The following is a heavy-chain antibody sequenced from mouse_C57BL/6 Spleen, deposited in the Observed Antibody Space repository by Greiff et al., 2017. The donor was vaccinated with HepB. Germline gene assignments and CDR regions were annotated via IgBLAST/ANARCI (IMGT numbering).Heavy chain of an antibody. V-gene: IGHV1-69*01. J-gene: IGHJ2*01. CDR2: IDPSDSYT. D-gene: IGHD1-1*01. Sequence: VQLQQPGAELVMPGASVKLSCKASGYTFTSYWMHWVKQRPGQGLEWIGEIDPSDSYTNYNQKFKGKSTLTVDKSSSTAYMQLSSLTSEDSAVYYCARRGTTVVGGFDYWGQGTTLTVSS. CDR3: ARRGTTVVGGFDY. CDR1: GYTFTSYW.